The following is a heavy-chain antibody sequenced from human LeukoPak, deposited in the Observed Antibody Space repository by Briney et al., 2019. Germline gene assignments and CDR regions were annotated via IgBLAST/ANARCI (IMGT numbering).Heavy chain of an antibody. CDR1: GGSISSGDYY. J-gene: IGHJ1*01. D-gene: IGHD2-21*02. Sequence: PSETLSLTCTVSGGSISSGDYYWSWIRQTPGKGLEWIVYIYYSGSTYYNPSLKSRIIISVDTSKNQFSLQLRSVTAADPAIYYCANFDVTRGSSAFWGQGTLVTVYS. CDR3: ANFDVTRGSSAF. CDR2: IYYSGST. V-gene: IGHV4-30-4*01.